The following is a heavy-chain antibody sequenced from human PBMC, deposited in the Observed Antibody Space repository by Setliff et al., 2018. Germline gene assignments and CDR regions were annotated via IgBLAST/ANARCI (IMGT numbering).Heavy chain of an antibody. J-gene: IGHJ4*02. Sequence: PGGSLRLSCAASGFTFSDYYMSWIRQAPGKGLEWVSYISSSGSTIYYADSVKGRFTMSRDISKNTVYLHMTSLRAEDTAMYYCAKRGDTRTFDYWGQGTLVTVSS. D-gene: IGHD5-18*01. CDR2: ISSSGSTI. CDR3: AKRGDTRTFDY. V-gene: IGHV3-11*01. CDR1: GFTFSDYY.